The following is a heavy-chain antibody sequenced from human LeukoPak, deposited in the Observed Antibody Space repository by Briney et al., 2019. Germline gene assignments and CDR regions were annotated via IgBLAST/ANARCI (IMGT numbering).Heavy chain of an antibody. CDR3: GRGYFGVRCNPNFFDS. D-gene: IGHD3-16*01. CDR1: GLTFSNYA. CDR2: VWSDGSNK. V-gene: IGHV3-33*01. J-gene: IGHJ5*01. Sequence: GGSLRLSCAASGLTFSNYAMHWVRQAPGKGLEWVAAVWSDGSNKYYGDSVKGRFTISTDNSKSTLYLQMDSLRVDDSALHYRGRGYFGVRCNPNFFDSWGQGTLVIVSS.